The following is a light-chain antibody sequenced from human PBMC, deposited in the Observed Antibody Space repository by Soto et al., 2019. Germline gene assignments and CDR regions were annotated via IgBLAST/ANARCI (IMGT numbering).Light chain of an antibody. CDR1: SGDIGGYKY. J-gene: IGLJ2*01. Sequence: QSVLTQTASVSGSPGQSITISCTGTSGDIGGYKYVSWYQQHPGKAPKLMIYDVTNRPLGVSNRFSGSKSGNTASLTISGLQAEDEADYFCSSYTTDSTVIFGGGTQLTVL. V-gene: IGLV2-14*01. CDR2: DVT. CDR3: SSYTTDSTVI.